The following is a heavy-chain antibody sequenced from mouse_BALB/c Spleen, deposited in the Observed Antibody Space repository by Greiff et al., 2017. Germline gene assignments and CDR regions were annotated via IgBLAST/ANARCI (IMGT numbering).Heavy chain of an antibody. J-gene: IGHJ3*01. V-gene: IGHV5-6*01. Sequence: EVQRVESGGDLVKPGGSLKLSCAASGFTFSSYGMSWVRQTPDKRLEWVATISSGGSYTYYPDSVKGRFTISRDNAKNTLYLQMSSLKSEDTAMYYCARPLIYDGYYGFAYWGQGTLVTVSA. CDR2: ISSGGSYT. CDR3: ARPLIYDGYYGFAY. D-gene: IGHD2-3*01. CDR1: GFTFSSYG.